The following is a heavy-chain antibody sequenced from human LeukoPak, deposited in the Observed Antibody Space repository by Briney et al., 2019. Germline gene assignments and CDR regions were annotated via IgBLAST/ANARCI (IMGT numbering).Heavy chain of an antibody. V-gene: IGHV4-30-4*01. CDR1: GGSISSGDYY. Sequence: PSQTLSLPCTVSGGSISSGDYYWSWIPQPPGKGLEWVVYIYYSGSTYYNTSPKSRVTISVDTSKNQFSLKLSSLTAADTAVYYCARVYNYDILTGQYYYYGMDVWGKGTTVTVSS. J-gene: IGHJ6*04. CDR2: IYYSGST. CDR3: ARVYNYDILTGQYYYYGMDV. D-gene: IGHD3-9*01.